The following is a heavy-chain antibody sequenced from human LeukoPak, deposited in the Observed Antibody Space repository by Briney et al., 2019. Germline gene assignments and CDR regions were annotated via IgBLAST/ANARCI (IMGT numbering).Heavy chain of an antibody. D-gene: IGHD3-22*01. CDR2: VSWNSGSI. Sequence: GGSLRLSCAASGFTFDDYAMHWVRQAPGKGLEWVSGVSWNSGSIGYADSVKGRFTISRDNAKNSLFLQMNSLRAEDTAVYYCARDGDSSGYGRYKYYFDHWGQGTLVTVSS. V-gene: IGHV3-9*01. CDR3: ARDGDSSGYGRYKYYFDH. CDR1: GFTFDDYA. J-gene: IGHJ4*02.